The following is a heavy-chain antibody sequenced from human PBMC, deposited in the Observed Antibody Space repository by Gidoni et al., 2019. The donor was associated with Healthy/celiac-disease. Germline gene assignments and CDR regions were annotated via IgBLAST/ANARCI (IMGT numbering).Heavy chain of an antibody. J-gene: IGHJ6*02. D-gene: IGHD1-1*01. CDR2: IRSRTDGGTT. V-gene: IGHV3-15*01. CDR1: GSTFSNAR. Sequence: EGQLVEFGGGLVKPGGSLRLPCAASGSTFSNARRSWVRPAPGKGLGWVGRIRSRTDGGTTDDAAPVKGRFAISKDDSKNTLYLQMNSLKAEDTAVYYCTTHYGYKYYYYYGMDVWGQGTTVTVSS. CDR3: TTHYGYKYYYYYGMDV.